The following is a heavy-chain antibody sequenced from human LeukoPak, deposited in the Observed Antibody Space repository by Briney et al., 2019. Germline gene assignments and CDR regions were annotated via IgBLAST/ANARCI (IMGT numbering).Heavy chain of an antibody. D-gene: IGHD6-13*01. CDR1: GYTFNTYG. CDR3: ATSPGIAAPSGYYFDH. Sequence: ASVKVSCKASGYTFNTYGISWVRQAPGQGPEWMGWINTNTGNPTYAQGFTGRFVFSLDTSVSTAYLQISSLKAEDTAVYYCATSPGIAAPSGYYFDHWGQGTLVTVSS. J-gene: IGHJ4*02. CDR2: INTNTGNP. V-gene: IGHV7-4-1*02.